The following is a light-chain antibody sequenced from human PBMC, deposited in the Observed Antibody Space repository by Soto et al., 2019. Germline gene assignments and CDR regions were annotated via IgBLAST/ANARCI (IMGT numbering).Light chain of an antibody. CDR3: QQYNSYSLT. CDR2: GVS. V-gene: IGKV3-20*01. CDR1: QSGSDSY. Sequence: EIVFTHSPGTLSLSPLEISTLSCMSSQSGSDSYLAWYQQKPGQPPRPLIYGVSSRGYGIPDRFSGSGSGTEFTLTISSLQPDDFATYYCQQYNSYSLTFGQGTRLEIK. J-gene: IGKJ5*01.